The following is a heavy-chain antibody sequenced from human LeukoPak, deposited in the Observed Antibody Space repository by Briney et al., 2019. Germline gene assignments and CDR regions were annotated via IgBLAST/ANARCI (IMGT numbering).Heavy chain of an antibody. CDR2: IYHSGST. V-gene: IGHV4-30-2*01. D-gene: IGHD6-13*01. Sequence: SQTLSLTCAVSGGSISSGGYSWSWIRQPPGKGLEWIGYIYHSGSTNYNPSPKSRVTISVDTSKNQFSLKLSSVTAADTAVYYCAREEISWNWFDPWGQGTLVTVSS. J-gene: IGHJ5*02. CDR1: GGSISSGGYS. CDR3: AREEISWNWFDP.